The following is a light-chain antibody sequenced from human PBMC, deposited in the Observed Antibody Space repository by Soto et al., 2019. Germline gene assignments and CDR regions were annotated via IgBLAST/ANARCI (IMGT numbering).Light chain of an antibody. J-gene: IGLJ2*01. Sequence: QSALTQPASVSGSPGQSITISCTGSSSDVGGYNYVSWHQQHPGKAPKLMIYEVSNRPSGVYNRFSGSKSVNTTSLTISGLQAEDEADYYCSSYTSCSTLVFGGGTKLTVL. CDR3: SSYTSCSTLV. CDR1: SSDVGGYNY. V-gene: IGLV2-14*01. CDR2: EVS.